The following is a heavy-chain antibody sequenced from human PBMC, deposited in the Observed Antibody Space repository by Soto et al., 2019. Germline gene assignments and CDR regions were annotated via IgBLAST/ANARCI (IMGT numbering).Heavy chain of an antibody. CDR1: GFTFSSYG. CDR3: ARVITTDSSGYYEVGFDY. Sequence: QVQLVESGGGVVQPGRSLRLSCAASGFTFSSYGMHWVRQAPGKGLEWVAVIWYDGSNKYYADSVKGRFTISRDNSKNTLYLQMNSLRAEDTAVYYCARVITTDSSGYYEVGFDYWGQGTLVTVSS. J-gene: IGHJ4*02. V-gene: IGHV3-33*01. CDR2: IWYDGSNK. D-gene: IGHD3-22*01.